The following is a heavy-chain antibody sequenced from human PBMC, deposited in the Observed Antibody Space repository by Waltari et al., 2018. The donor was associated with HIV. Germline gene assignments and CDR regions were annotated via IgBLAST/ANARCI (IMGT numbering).Heavy chain of an antibody. Sequence: DVQLVGSGGGLVHPGGSLRLSWASSGFPFSTFSISWVRQAPGKGLEWVSYISTSISTIYYADSVKGRFTISRDNAKNSLYLKMNSLRAEDTAVYYCARDRNSRGAFEIWGQGTMVTVSS. J-gene: IGHJ3*02. CDR3: ARDRNSRGAFEI. V-gene: IGHV3-48*01. CDR1: GFPFSTFS. D-gene: IGHD5-18*01. CDR2: ISTSISTI.